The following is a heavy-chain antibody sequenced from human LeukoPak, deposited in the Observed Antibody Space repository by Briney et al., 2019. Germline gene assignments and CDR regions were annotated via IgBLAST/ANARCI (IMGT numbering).Heavy chain of an antibody. Sequence: AASVKVSCKASGGIFSSYSISWVRQAPGQGLEWMGRITPLVGITNHAQKFQGRVTITADKSTSTAYMELSSLRSEDTAVYYCARDNQYSDRLERHNDYWGQGTLVTVSS. CDR2: ITPLVGIT. D-gene: IGHD1-1*01. CDR1: GGIFSSYS. CDR3: ARDNQYSDRLERHNDY. J-gene: IGHJ4*02. V-gene: IGHV1-69*04.